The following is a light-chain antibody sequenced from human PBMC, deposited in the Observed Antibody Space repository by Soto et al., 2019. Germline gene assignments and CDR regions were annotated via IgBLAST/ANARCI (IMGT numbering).Light chain of an antibody. J-gene: IGLJ2*01. CDR1: SSDGGSYNL. CDR2: EGS. V-gene: IGLV2-23*01. Sequence: QSALTQPASVSGSPGQSITISCTGISSDGGSYNLVSWYQQHPDKAPKLMIYEGSKRPSGVSNRFSGSKSGNTASLTISGLQTEDEADYYSCSYASSSAPEVFAVATKPTDL. CDR3: CSYASSSAPEV.